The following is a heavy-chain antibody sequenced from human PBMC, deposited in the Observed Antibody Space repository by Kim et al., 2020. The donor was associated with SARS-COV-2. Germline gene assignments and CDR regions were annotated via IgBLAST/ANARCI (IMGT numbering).Heavy chain of an antibody. Sequence: SETLSLTCSVSGGSIKTYFWGWVRQPPGKGLEWIGYIYYTGSTNYNPSLKSRVAMSVDMSKNQFSLKLTSVTAADTAVYLCARLYTWNYVGRNAAFDIWGQGAMITVSS. CDR1: GGSIKTYF. D-gene: IGHD1-7*01. CDR3: ARLYTWNYVGRNAAFDI. V-gene: IGHV4-59*08. J-gene: IGHJ3*02. CDR2: IYYTGST.